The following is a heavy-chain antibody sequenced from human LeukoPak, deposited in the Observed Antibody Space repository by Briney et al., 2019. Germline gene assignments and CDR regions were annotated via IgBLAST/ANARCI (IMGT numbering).Heavy chain of an antibody. J-gene: IGHJ4*02. CDR2: ISGSGGST. Sequence: QTGGSLRLSCAASGFNFNSYAMSWVRQAPGKGLEWVSLISGSGGSTYYADSVKGRFTISRDNSKNTLYLQMNSLRAEDTAVYYCAKDPTPGSWLGGFDYWGRGTLVTVSS. CDR1: GFNFNSYA. CDR3: AKDPTPGSWLGGFDY. V-gene: IGHV3-23*01. D-gene: IGHD6-13*01.